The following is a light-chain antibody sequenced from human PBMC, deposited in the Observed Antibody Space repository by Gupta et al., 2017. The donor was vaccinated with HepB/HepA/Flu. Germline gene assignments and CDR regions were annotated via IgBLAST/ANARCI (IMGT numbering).Light chain of an antibody. V-gene: IGKV2-28*01. CDR3: MQALQVHPMCS. Sequence: DIVMTQSPLSLPVTPGEPASISCRSSQSRLHSNGYKYLDWYLQKPGQAPQRLIYLGAHRAYGVTDRFSGSGAGTDFTLKISRVEADDVGVYYCMQALQVHPMCSFGQGTKVEIK. CDR1: QSRLHSNGYKY. CDR2: LGA. J-gene: IGKJ2*04.